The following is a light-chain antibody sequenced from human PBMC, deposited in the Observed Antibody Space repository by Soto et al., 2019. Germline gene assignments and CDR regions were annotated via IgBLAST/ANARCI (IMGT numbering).Light chain of an antibody. Sequence: EIVLAQSPATLSLSPGERATLSCRASQSVSNHLAWYQQRPGQAPRLVIYDASNMATGIPARFSGSGSGTDFTLTISSLESEDFAIYYCQQRSNWPLTFGGGTKVEIK. J-gene: IGKJ4*01. CDR3: QQRSNWPLT. V-gene: IGKV3-11*01. CDR2: DAS. CDR1: QSVSNH.